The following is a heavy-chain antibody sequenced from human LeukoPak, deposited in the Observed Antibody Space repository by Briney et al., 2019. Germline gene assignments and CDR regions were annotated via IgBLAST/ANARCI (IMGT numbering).Heavy chain of an antibody. Sequence: SETLSLTCTVSGGSISSYYWSWIRQPPGKGLEWIGYFYYSGSTNYNPSLKSRVTISVDTSKNQFSLKLSSVTAADTAVYYCASIPRDGYSPFDYWGQGTLVTVSS. CDR2: FYYSGST. D-gene: IGHD5-24*01. CDR3: ASIPRDGYSPFDY. V-gene: IGHV4-59*01. CDR1: GGSISSYY. J-gene: IGHJ4*02.